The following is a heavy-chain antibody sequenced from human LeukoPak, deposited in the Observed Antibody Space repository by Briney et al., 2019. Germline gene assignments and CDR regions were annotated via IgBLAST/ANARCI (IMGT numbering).Heavy chain of an antibody. D-gene: IGHD6-13*01. CDR1: GYTFTNYG. CDR2: ISAYNGNT. CDR3: ARDQSVRLLQTSSTYFKHVFAI. Sequence: ASVKVSCKTSGYTFTNYGISWVRQAPGLGLEWMGWISAYNGNTNYAQKVQGRVTMTTDTSTSTAYMELRSMRFDDTAVYYCARDQSVRLLQTSSTYFKHVFAIWGQASMVTVSS. V-gene: IGHV1-18*01. J-gene: IGHJ3*02.